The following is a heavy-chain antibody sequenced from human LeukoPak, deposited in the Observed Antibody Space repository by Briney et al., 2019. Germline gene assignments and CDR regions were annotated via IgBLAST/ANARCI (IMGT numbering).Heavy chain of an antibody. CDR2: ISHSGGDT. J-gene: IGHJ4*02. V-gene: IGHV3-23*01. CDR3: AKDLSLYTSSASTFDS. CDR1: GFTFSSYA. D-gene: IGHD6-6*01. Sequence: GGSLRLSCAASGFTFSSYAMTWVRQAPGKGLEWVSTISHSGGDTYYADSVKGRFTLSRDSSKNTLYLQMNSLRAEDTALYYCAKDLSLYTSSASTFDSWGQGTLVTVSS.